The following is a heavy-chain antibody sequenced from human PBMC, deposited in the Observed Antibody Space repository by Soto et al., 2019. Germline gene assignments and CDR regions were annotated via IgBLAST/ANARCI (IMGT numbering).Heavy chain of an antibody. V-gene: IGHV3-48*03. Sequence: PGGSLRLSCAASGFTFDDYAMHWVRQAPGKGLEWVSYISDRGSRIYYADSVKGRFTISRDSAKNSLYLQMNSLRAEDTAVYYCAPQGVGATGYLYWGQGTLVTVSS. D-gene: IGHD1-26*01. CDR1: GFTFDDYA. CDR3: APQGVGATGYLY. J-gene: IGHJ4*02. CDR2: ISDRGSRI.